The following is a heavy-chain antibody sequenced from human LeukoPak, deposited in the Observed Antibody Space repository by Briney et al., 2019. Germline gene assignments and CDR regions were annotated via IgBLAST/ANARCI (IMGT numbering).Heavy chain of an antibody. J-gene: IGHJ4*02. CDR2: ISSGSTYI. Sequence: GGSLRLSCTASGFTFSSYSMNWVRQAPGKGLEWVSSISSGSTYIYYADSVKGRFTISRDNAKNSLYLQMNSLRAEDTAVYYCVRDRTGFGELIYFDYWGQGTLVTVSS. CDR1: GFTFSSYS. V-gene: IGHV3-21*01. D-gene: IGHD3-10*01. CDR3: VRDRTGFGELIYFDY.